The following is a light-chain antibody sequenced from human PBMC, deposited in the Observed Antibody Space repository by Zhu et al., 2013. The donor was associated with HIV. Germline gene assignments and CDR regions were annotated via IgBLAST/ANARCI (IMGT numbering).Light chain of an antibody. CDR1: QSVSSSF. CDR2: GSS. Sequence: DIVLTQSPGTLSLSPGDTATLSCRASQSVSSSFLAWYQQKIGQPPRLLITGSSNRATGIPDRFSGSGSGTDFTLTISRLEPEDFATYYCQQANRFPLTFGGGTKVEIK. CDR3: QQANRFPLT. V-gene: IGKV3-20*01. J-gene: IGKJ4*01.